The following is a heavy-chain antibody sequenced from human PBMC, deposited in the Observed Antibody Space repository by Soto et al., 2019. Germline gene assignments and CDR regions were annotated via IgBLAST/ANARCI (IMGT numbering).Heavy chain of an antibody. Sequence: GESLKISCKGSGYSFTSYWISWVRQMPGKGLEWMGRIDPSDSYTNYSPSFQGHVTISADKSISTAYLQWSSLKASDTAMYYCARAPMATFDFYFDYWGQGALLAVSS. D-gene: IGHD3-16*01. CDR1: GYSFTSYW. V-gene: IGHV5-10-1*01. CDR3: ARAPMATFDFYFDY. J-gene: IGHJ4*02. CDR2: IDPSDSYT.